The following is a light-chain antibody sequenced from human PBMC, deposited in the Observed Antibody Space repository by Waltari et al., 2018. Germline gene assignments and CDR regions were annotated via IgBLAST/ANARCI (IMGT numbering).Light chain of an antibody. J-gene: IGLJ3*02. CDR1: ALPKQH. Sequence: SYELPQPPSVSVSPGQTARITCSGDALPKQHAFWYQEKPGQAPVLIIDKDTQRPSGIPERFSGSSSGTTVTMTISGVQAEDEADYYCLSADSSGTSKVFGGGTKLTVL. CDR2: KDT. V-gene: IGLV3-25*03. CDR3: LSADSSGTSKV.